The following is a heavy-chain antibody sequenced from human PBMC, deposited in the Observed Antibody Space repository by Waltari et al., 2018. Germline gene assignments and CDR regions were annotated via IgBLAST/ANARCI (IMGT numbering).Heavy chain of an antibody. V-gene: IGHV4-38-2*01. Sequence: QVQLQESGPGLVKPSETLSLTCAVSGDSITSASYWGWIRAPPGKGLEWIGYVYHFGSSSYNPSLKSRVTMSVDTSKRQFSLNLSSVTAADTAVYYCARHESAHYGGFDSWGRGTLVTVSA. CDR2: VYHFGSS. D-gene: IGHD4-17*01. J-gene: IGHJ4*02. CDR3: ARHESAHYGGFDS. CDR1: GDSITSASY.